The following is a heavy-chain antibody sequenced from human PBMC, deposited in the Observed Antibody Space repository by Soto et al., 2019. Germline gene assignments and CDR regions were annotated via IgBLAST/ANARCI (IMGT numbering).Heavy chain of an antibody. V-gene: IGHV3-33*01. Sequence: GGSLRLSCAASGFTFSSYGMHWVRQAPGKGLEWVAVIWYDGSNKYYADSVKGRFTISRDNSKNTLYLQMNSLRAEDTAVYYCARDDLYCSGGSCYGHKRPIFFIDYWGQGTLVTVSS. CDR3: ARDDLYCSGGSCYGHKRPIFFIDY. CDR2: IWYDGSNK. J-gene: IGHJ4*02. CDR1: GFTFSSYG. D-gene: IGHD2-15*01.